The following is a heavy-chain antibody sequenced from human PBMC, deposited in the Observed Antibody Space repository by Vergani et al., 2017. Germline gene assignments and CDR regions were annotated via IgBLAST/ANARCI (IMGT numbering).Heavy chain of an antibody. CDR2: IYYSGST. CDR3: ARHGAYYAAFDI. J-gene: IGHJ3*02. Sequence: QLQLQESGPGLVKPSETLSLTCTVPVGSISSSSYYWGWIRQPPGKGLEWIGSIYYSGSTYYNPSLKSRVTISVDTSKNQFSLKLSSVTAADTAVYYCARHGAYYAAFDIWGQGTMVTVSS. D-gene: IGHD4/OR15-4a*01. V-gene: IGHV4-39*01. CDR1: VGSISSSSYY.